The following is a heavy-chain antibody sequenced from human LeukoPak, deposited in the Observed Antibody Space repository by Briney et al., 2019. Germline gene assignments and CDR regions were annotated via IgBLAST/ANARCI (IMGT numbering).Heavy chain of an antibody. Sequence: GGSLRLSCAASGFTFSSYSMNWVRQAPGKGLEWVSSISSSSSYIYYADSLKGRFTISRDNAKNSLYLQMNSLRAEDTAVYYCAIVRNYYDSSGYYPNGVFDYWGQGTLVTVSS. D-gene: IGHD3-22*01. CDR2: ISSSSSYI. CDR3: AIVRNYYDSSGYYPNGVFDY. CDR1: GFTFSSYS. V-gene: IGHV3-21*01. J-gene: IGHJ4*02.